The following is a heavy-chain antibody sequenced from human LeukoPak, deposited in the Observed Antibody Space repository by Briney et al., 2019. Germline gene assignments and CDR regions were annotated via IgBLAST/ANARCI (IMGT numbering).Heavy chain of an antibody. CDR3: ARDRALLWFGELSRGGAFDI. Sequence: GGSLRLSCAASGFTFSSYWMSWVRQAPGKGLEWVANIKQDGSEKYYVGSVKGRFTISRDNAKNSLYLQMNSLRAEDTAVYYCARDRALLWFGELSRGGAFDIWGQGTMVTVSS. V-gene: IGHV3-7*04. J-gene: IGHJ3*02. D-gene: IGHD3-10*01. CDR1: GFTFSSYW. CDR2: IKQDGSEK.